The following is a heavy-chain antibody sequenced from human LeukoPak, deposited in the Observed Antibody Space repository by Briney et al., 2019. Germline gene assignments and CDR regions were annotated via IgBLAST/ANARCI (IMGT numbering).Heavy chain of an antibody. Sequence: ASVKVSCKASGYTFTGYYMHWVRQAPGQGLEWMGWINPNSGGTNYAQKFQGRVTMTRDTSISTAYMELSRLRSDDTAVYYCATEYSSSSDDDAFDIWGQGTMVTVSS. CDR1: GYTFTGYY. CDR2: INPNSGGT. J-gene: IGHJ3*02. D-gene: IGHD6-6*01. V-gene: IGHV1-2*02. CDR3: ATEYSSSSDDDAFDI.